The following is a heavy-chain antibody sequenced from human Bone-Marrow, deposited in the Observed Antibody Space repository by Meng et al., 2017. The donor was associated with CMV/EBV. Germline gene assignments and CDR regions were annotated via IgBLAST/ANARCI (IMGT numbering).Heavy chain of an antibody. CDR3: CGRSRQLARVRPFDY. D-gene: IGHD6-6*01. CDR1: GGSFSGYY. Sequence: QVQRRQWGAGLLKPSGSLSPTCAVDGGSFSGYYWSWIRQPPGKGLGWIGEINHSGSTNYNPSLKSRVTISVDTSKNQFSLKLSSVTAADTAVYYCCGRSRQLARVRPFDYWGQGTLVTVSS. CDR2: INHSGST. V-gene: IGHV4-34*01. J-gene: IGHJ4*02.